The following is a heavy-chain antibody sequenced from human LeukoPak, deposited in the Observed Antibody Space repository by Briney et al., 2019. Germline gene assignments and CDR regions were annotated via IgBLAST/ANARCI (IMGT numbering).Heavy chain of an antibody. CDR2: ISTSGTT. CDR1: GASLSKGTSD. J-gene: IGHJ4*02. CDR3: SREQRWLQSMDY. Sequence: PSETLSLTCTVSGASLSKGTSDWDWIRQPAGKGLEWIGRISTSGTTNYNPSLKSRVTISVDTSKNQFSLKLSSVTAADTAVYYCSREQRWLQSMDYWGQGTLVTVSS. V-gene: IGHV4-61*02. D-gene: IGHD5-24*01.